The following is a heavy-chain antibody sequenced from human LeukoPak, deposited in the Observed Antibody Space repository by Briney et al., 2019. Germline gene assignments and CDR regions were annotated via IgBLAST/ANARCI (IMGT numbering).Heavy chain of an antibody. D-gene: IGHD1-26*01. CDR1: GGSISSSNW. J-gene: IGHJ6*03. Sequence: SETLSLTCAVSGGSISSSNWWSWVRQPPGKGLEWIGEIYHSGSTNYNPSLKSRVTISVDKSKNQFSLKLSSVTAADTAVYYCARTGRSFYFYYYMDVWCKGTTVTVSS. V-gene: IGHV4-4*02. CDR3: ARTGRSFYFYYYMDV. CDR2: IYHSGST.